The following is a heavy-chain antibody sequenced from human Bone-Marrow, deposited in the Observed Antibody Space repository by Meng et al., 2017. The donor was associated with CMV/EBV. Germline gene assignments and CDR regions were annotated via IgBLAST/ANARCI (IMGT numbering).Heavy chain of an antibody. J-gene: IGHJ4*02. CDR1: FSRYA. CDR3: ARDDRMITFGGVIVRLDY. V-gene: IGHV1-69*05. D-gene: IGHD3-16*02. Sequence: FSRYASSGVRRAPGRGLEWMGGIFPIFGTANDAQKFQGRVTITTDESTSTAYMELSSLRSEDTAVYYCARDDRMITFGGVIVRLDYWGQGTLVTVSS. CDR2: IFPIFGTA.